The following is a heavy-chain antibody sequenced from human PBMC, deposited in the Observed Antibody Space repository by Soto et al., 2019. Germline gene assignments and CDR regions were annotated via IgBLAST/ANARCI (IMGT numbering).Heavy chain of an antibody. D-gene: IGHD3-10*01. J-gene: IGHJ3*02. CDR2: INPNSGGT. V-gene: IGHV1-2*04. CDR3: ARTGVVRGWLPNDAFDI. Sequence: ASVKVSCKASGYTFTGYYMHWVRQAPGQGLEWMGWINPNSGGTNYAQKFQGWVTMTRDTSTSTAYMELSRLRSDDTAVYYCARTGVVRGWLPNDAFDIWGQGTMVTVSS. CDR1: GYTFTGYY.